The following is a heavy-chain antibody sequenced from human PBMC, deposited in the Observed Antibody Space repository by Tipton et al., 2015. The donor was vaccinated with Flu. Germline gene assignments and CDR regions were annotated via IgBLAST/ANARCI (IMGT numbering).Heavy chain of an antibody. D-gene: IGHD2/OR15-2a*01. CDR2: IYYSGST. CDR3: ASTIVLGSIRWFDP. Sequence: TLSLTCTVSGGSISSGSYYWSWIRQPPGKGLEWIGYIYYSGSTNYNPPLKSRVTISVDTSKNQFSLKLSSVTAADTAVYYCASTIVLGSIRWFDPWGQGTLVTVSS. J-gene: IGHJ5*02. V-gene: IGHV4-61*01. CDR1: GGSISSGSYY.